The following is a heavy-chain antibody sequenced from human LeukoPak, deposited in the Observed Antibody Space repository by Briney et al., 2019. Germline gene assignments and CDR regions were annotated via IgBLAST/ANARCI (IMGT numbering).Heavy chain of an antibody. D-gene: IGHD2/OR15-2a*01. CDR2: ISSSSDYI. CDR3: ARGKTSQNIVTRKTYSWFDP. V-gene: IGHV3-21*01. J-gene: IGHJ5*02. CDR1: EFTFSSYN. Sequence: GGSLRLSCAASEFTFSSYNMNWVRQAPGKGLEWVSSISSSSDYIYYADSVKGRFTISRDNAKNSLYLQMKSLRAEDTAVYYCARGKTSQNIVTRKTYSWFDPWGQGTLVTVSS.